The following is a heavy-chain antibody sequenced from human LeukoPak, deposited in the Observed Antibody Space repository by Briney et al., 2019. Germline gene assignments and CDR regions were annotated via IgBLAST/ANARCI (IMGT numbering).Heavy chain of an antibody. CDR3: ASLRGPIDFAY. CDR2: ISGSGGST. J-gene: IGHJ4*02. V-gene: IGHV3-23*01. Sequence: GGSLRLSCAASGFTFSSYAMSWVRQAPGKGLEWVSAISGSGGSTYYADSVKGRFTISTDNSKNTLYLQMNSLRAEDTAVYYCASLRGPIDFAYWGQGTLVTVSS. D-gene: IGHD4-17*01. CDR1: GFTFSSYA.